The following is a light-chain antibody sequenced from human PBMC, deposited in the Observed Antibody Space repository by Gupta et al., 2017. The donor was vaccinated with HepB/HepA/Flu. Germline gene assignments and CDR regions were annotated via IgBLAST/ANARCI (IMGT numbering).Light chain of an antibody. CDR1: QSIRSY. V-gene: IGKV1-39*01. CDR2: AAS. J-gene: IGKJ1*01. Sequence: DTQMTQSPSSLSASVGDRVTITCRASQSIRSYLNWYQQKPGKAPKLLIYAASSLQSGVQSRFSGSGSGTDVTLNISRLQPDDFATYYCQQSDRNPGTFGQGTKVEIK. CDR3: QQSDRNPGT.